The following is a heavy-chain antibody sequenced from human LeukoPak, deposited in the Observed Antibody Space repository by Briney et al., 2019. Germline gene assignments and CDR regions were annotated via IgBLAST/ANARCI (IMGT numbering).Heavy chain of an antibody. V-gene: IGHV1-18*01. D-gene: IGHD2-2*01. Sequence: ASVKVSCKASGYTFTSYGISWVRQAPGQGLEWMGWISAYNGNTNYAQKLQGRVTMTTDTSTSTAYMELRSLRSDDTAVYYCARNVVPDIVVVPAAFRFDPWGQGTLVTVSS. CDR3: ARNVVPDIVVVPAAFRFDP. J-gene: IGHJ5*02. CDR2: ISAYNGNT. CDR1: GYTFTSYG.